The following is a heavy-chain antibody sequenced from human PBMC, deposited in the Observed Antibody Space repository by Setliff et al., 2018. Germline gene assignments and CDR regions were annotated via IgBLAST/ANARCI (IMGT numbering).Heavy chain of an antibody. CDR3: ARSFSRREKFLLDY. CDR2: IYIGGST. CDR1: GGSISSYY. V-gene: IGHV4-4*07. J-gene: IGHJ4*02. Sequence: SETLSLTCPVSGGSISSYYWSWIRQPAGKGLEWIGHIYIGGSTNYNPSLKSRVTISMDTSKNQFSLKVSSVTAADTAVYYCARSFSRREKFLLDYWGQGALVTVSS.